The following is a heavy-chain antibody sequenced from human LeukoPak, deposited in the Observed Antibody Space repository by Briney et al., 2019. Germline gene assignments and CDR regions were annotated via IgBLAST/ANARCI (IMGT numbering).Heavy chain of an antibody. CDR3: ARDGCSSTSCSSGSTGYYMDV. CDR2: ISAYNGNT. V-gene: IGHV1-18*01. J-gene: IGHJ6*03. Sequence: ASVKVSCKASGYTFTSYGISWVRQAPGQGLEWMGWISAYNGNTNYAQKLQGRVTMTRDTSTSTVYMELSSLRSEDTAVYYCARDGCSSTSCSSGSTGYYMDVWGKGTTVTVSS. CDR1: GYTFTSYG. D-gene: IGHD2-2*01.